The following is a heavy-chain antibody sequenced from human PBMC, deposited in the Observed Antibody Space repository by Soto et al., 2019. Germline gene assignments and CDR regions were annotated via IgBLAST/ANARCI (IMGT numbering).Heavy chain of an antibody. D-gene: IGHD3-10*01. CDR2: IVPIFGTT. J-gene: IGHJ6*02. V-gene: IGHV1-69*13. CDR3: AANSLGGGSQGDV. CDR1: GDTFSSYS. Sequence: SVKVSCKASGDTFSSYSISWVRQAPGQGLEWMGGIVPIFGTTVYAPRLQGRVTITADGPTSTSYMELSGLTFEDTAVYYCAANSLGGGSQGDVWGQGTTVTVSS.